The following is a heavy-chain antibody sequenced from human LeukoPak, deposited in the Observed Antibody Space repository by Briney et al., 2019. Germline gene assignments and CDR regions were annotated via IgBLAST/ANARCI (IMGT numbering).Heavy chain of an antibody. CDR2: IDPSDSYI. J-gene: IGHJ4*02. CDR1: GYSFTSYW. V-gene: IGHV5-10-1*01. D-gene: IGHD1-26*01. Sequence: GASLKISCKGSGYSFTSYWISWVRQMPGKGLEWMGRIDPSDSYINYSPALQGHVTISADKSISTAYLQWSSLKASDTAMYYCTIGGGGELLLGSLDYWGQGTLVTVSS. CDR3: TIGGGGELLLGSLDY.